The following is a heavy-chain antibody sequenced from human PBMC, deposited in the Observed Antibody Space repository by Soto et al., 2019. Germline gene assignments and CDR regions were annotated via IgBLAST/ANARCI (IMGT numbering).Heavy chain of an antibody. CDR3: AREHSSSWRFDY. Sequence: QVQLVQSGAEVKKPGASVKVSCKASGYTFTSYDINWVRQATGQGLEWMGWMNPNSGNTGYAQKLXGGXTMTRNPSISTAYMELSSLRSEATAVYYCAREHSSSWRFDYWGQGTLVTVSS. J-gene: IGHJ4*02. CDR1: GYTFTSYD. V-gene: IGHV1-8*01. CDR2: MNPNSGNT. D-gene: IGHD6-13*01.